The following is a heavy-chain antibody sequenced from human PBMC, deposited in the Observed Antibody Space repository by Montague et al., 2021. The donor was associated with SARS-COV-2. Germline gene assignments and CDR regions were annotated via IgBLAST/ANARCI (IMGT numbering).Heavy chain of an antibody. J-gene: IGHJ4*02. CDR3: ASPGGYCSGGSCYYVY. V-gene: IGHV4-59*01. CDR1: GDSMTDSY. D-gene: IGHD2-15*01. CDR2: IYYSGSS. Sequence: SETLSLTCTVSGDSMTDSYWSWIRQPPGKGLEWIGYIYYSGSSNYNPSLKSRVTISIDTSKNQFSLNLNSVTAADGAVYYCASPGGYCSGGSCYYVYWGQGTLVTVSS.